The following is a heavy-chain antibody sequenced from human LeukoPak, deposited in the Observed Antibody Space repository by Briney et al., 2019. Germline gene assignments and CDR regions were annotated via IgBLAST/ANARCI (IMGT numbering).Heavy chain of an antibody. CDR3: ARLGTNGGYGY. D-gene: IGHD5-12*01. V-gene: IGHV3-21*01. CDR2: ISSSSSYR. CDR1: GFTFSNYS. Sequence: GGSLRLSCAASGFTFSNYSMSWVRQAAGKGLELVSSISSSSSYRYYASSVKSRFTISRDNAKNSLYLQMNSLRTEDTAMYYCARLGTNGGYGYWGQGTLVTVSS. J-gene: IGHJ4*02.